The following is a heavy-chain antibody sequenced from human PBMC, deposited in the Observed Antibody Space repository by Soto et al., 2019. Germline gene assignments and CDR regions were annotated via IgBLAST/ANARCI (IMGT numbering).Heavy chain of an antibody. J-gene: IGHJ4*02. CDR2: INPSGGHT. D-gene: IGHD2-21*02. Sequence: QVQLMQSGAEVKKPGASVKVSCKASGNTFTNYYIHWVRQAPGQGLEWMGTINPSGGHTTYAQKFLGRWPMSRDTSTSTLYMELTSLRSEDTAVYYCARGGHVVVVTAAFDYWGQGTLVTVSS. CDR1: GNTFTNYY. CDR3: ARGGHVVVVTAAFDY. V-gene: IGHV1-46*01.